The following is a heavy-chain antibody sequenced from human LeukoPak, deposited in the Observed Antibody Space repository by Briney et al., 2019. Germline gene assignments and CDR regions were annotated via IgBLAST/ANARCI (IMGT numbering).Heavy chain of an antibody. CDR2: IYPGDSDT. Sequence: GESLKISCKCSEYSFTSYWIGWVRQMPGKGLEWMGNIYPGDSDTRYSPSFQGQVTISADKSISTAYLQWSSLKASDTAMYYCARTYGSGSYGVDYWGQGTLVTVSS. CDR1: EYSFTSYW. J-gene: IGHJ4*02. V-gene: IGHV5-51*01. CDR3: ARTYGSGSYGVDY. D-gene: IGHD3-10*01.